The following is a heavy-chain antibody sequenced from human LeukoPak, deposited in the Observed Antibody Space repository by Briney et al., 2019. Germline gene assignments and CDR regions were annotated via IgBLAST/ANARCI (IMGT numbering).Heavy chain of an antibody. J-gene: IGHJ3*02. CDR3: ARMTLENDAFDI. Sequence: ASVTVSFTASGYTFTIYGISWVRQAPGQGLEWMGWISAYNGNTNYAQKLQGRVTMTTDTSTSTAYMELSSLRSDDTAVYYCARMTLENDAFDIWGQGTMVTVSS. CDR2: ISAYNGNT. D-gene: IGHD2-21*02. CDR1: GYTFTIYG. V-gene: IGHV1-18*01.